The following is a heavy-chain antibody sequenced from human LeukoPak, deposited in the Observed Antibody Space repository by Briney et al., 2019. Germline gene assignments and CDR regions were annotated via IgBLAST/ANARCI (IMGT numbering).Heavy chain of an antibody. CDR2: IYYSGSP. CDR3: ARGRSGFGGNSDY. V-gene: IGHV4-59*01. CDR1: GGSMSSYY. Sequence: SETLSLTCNVSGGSMSSYYWNWIRQPPGKGLEWIGYIYYSGSPTYNPSLQSRVTISVDTSKNQFSLKLSSATAADTAVYYCARGRSGFGGNSDYWGQGTLVTVSS. D-gene: IGHD4-23*01. J-gene: IGHJ4*02.